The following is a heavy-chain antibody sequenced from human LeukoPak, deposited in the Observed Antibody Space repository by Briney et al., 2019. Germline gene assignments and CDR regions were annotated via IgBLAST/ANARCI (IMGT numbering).Heavy chain of an antibody. V-gene: IGHV3-23*01. CDR1: GFTFTKCA. D-gene: IGHD6-19*01. J-gene: IGHJ4*02. CDR3: AGDRNSDWYSPLDY. Sequence: GGSLRLSCVGSGFTFTKCAKSWIRQAPGKGLEWVAIITETGDTAHYAGSVKSRFTISRDNSTNTVYMPMDSLRAEDTAIYYGAGDRNSDWYSPLDYWGQGSQVTVSP. CDR2: ITETGDTA.